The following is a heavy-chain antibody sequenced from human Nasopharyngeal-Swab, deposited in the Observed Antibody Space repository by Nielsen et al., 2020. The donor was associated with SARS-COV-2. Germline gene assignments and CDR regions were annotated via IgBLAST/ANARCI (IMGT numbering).Heavy chain of an antibody. D-gene: IGHD3-10*01. CDR2: FYYSGST. V-gene: IGHV4-39*07. CDR3: ARERGRGGIWNYYYYYMDV. J-gene: IGHJ6*03. Sequence: WIRQPPGKGLEWIGSFYYSGSTYYNPSLKSRVTISVDTSKNQFSLKLSSVTAADTAVYYCARERGRGGIWNYYYYYMDVWGKGTTVTVSS.